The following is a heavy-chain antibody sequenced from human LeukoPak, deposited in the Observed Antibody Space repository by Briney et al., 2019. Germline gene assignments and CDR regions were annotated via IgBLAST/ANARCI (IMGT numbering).Heavy chain of an antibody. J-gene: IGHJ6*02. CDR3: AKHRGYSYGSLGMDV. CDR2: ISYDGNNK. Sequence: GRSLRLSCAASGFTFSSYGMHWVRQAPGKGLEWVAVISYDGNNKYYADSVKGRFTISRDNPKNTLYLQMNSLRAEDTAVYYCAKHRGYSYGSLGMDVWGQGTTVTVSS. CDR1: GFTFSSYG. D-gene: IGHD5-18*01. V-gene: IGHV3-30*18.